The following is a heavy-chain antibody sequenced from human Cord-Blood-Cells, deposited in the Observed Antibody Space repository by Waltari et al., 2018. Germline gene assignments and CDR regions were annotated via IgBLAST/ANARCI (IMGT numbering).Heavy chain of an antibody. CDR2: INPSGGRK. CDR3: ARDMGSSGWYY. CDR1: GYTFTSYY. V-gene: IGHV1-46*01. Sequence: QVQLVQSGAEVKKPGASVKVSCKASGYTFTSYYMHWVRQAPGQGLEWMGIINPSGGRKSYAKKFQGRVTMTRDTSTSTVYMELSSLRSEDTAVYYCARDMGSSGWYYWGQGTLVTVSS. J-gene: IGHJ4*02. D-gene: IGHD6-19*01.